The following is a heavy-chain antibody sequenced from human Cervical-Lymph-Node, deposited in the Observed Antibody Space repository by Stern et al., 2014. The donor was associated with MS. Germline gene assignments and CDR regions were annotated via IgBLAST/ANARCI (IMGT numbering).Heavy chain of an antibody. V-gene: IGHV4-61*02. CDR1: GGSISSSGYY. Sequence: QVQLQESGPGLVKPSQALSLTCTVSGGSISSSGYYWSWIRQPAGKGLEWIGRIHTRGSTKYNPSLKSRVTISLDTSKNPFSLKLPSVTAADTAVYFCAKDLAAADRTGFVFYYGLDVWGPGTTVTVSS. J-gene: IGHJ6*02. CDR2: IHTRGST. D-gene: IGHD6-13*01. CDR3: AKDLAAADRTGFVFYYGLDV.